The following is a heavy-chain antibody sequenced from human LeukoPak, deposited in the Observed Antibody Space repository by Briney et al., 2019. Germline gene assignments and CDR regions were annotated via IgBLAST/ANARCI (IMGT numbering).Heavy chain of an antibody. CDR3: AREKYYYGSGSPIGGDY. CDR1: GGSISSYY. Sequence: SETLSLTCTVSGGSISSYYWSWIRQPPGKGLEWIGYIYYSGSTYYNPSLKSRVTISVDTSKNQFSLKLSSVTAADTAVYYCAREKYYYGSGSPIGGDYWGQGTLVTVSS. CDR2: IYYSGST. J-gene: IGHJ4*02. V-gene: IGHV4-30-4*08. D-gene: IGHD3-10*01.